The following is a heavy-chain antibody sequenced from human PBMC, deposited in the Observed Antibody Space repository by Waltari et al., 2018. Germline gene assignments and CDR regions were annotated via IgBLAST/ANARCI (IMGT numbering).Heavy chain of an antibody. CDR2: INHSGST. J-gene: IGHJ4*02. Sequence: QVQLQQWGAGLLKPSETLSLTCAVYGVSFSGYYWSWIRQPPGKGLEWIGEINHSGSTNYNPSLKSRVTIAGDTSKNQFALKRSSVTAADTAVYYCARGRGYGDYVRPYDYWGQGTLVTVSS. D-gene: IGHD4-17*01. V-gene: IGHV4-34*01. CDR3: ARGRGYGDYVRPYDY. CDR1: GVSFSGYY.